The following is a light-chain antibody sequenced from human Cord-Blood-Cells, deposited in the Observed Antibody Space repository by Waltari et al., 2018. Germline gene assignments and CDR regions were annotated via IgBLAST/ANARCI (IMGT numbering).Light chain of an antibody. CDR1: QSISSY. Sequence: DIQMTQSPSSLSAFVGDRVPSTCRASQSISSYLNWYQQKPGKAPKLLIYAASSLQSGVPSRFSGSGSGTDFTLTISSLQPEDFATYYCQQSYSTPPWTFGQGTKVEIK. CDR2: AAS. V-gene: IGKV1-39*01. J-gene: IGKJ1*01. CDR3: QQSYSTPPWT.